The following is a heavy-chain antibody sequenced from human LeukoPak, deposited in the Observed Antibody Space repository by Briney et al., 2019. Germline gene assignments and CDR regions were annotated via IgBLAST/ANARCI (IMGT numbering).Heavy chain of an antibody. CDR3: ARGRRIAVAGTSAEGY. CDR2: ISAYNGNT. J-gene: IGHJ4*02. V-gene: IGHV1-18*01. Sequence: ASVEVSCKASGYTFTSSGISWVRQAPGQGLEWMGWISAYNGNTNYAQKLQGRITMTTDTSTSTAYMELRSLRSDDTAVYYCARGRRIAVAGTSAEGYWGQGTLVTVSS. D-gene: IGHD6-19*01. CDR1: GYTFTSSG.